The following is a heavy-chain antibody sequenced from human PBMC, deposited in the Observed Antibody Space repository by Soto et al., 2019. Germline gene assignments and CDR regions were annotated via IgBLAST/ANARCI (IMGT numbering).Heavy chain of an antibody. D-gene: IGHD6-13*01. Sequence: ASVKVSCKASGYTFTNYGISWVRQDTGQGLEWMGWINTYNGNTNHAQKLQGRVTMTTDTSTSTAYMELRSLRSDDTAVYYCARGWAAAAGPLGWFDPWGQGTLVTVSS. CDR3: ARGWAAAAGPLGWFDP. CDR2: INTYNGNT. J-gene: IGHJ5*02. CDR1: GYTFTNYG. V-gene: IGHV1-18*01.